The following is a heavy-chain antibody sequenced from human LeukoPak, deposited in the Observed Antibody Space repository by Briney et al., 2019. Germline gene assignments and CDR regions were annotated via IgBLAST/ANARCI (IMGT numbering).Heavy chain of an antibody. D-gene: IGHD4-11*01. V-gene: IGHV3-30-3*01. Sequence: GGSLRLSCAASGFTFSSYAMHWVSQAPGKGLEWVAVISYDGSNKYYADSVKGRFTISRDNSKNTLYLQMNSLRAEDTAVYYCAIIPSKGFDYWGQGTLVTVSS. J-gene: IGHJ4*02. CDR1: GFTFSSYA. CDR3: AIIPSKGFDY. CDR2: ISYDGSNK.